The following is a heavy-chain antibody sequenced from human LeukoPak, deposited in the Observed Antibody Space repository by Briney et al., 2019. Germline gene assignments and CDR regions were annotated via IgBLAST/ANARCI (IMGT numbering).Heavy chain of an antibody. J-gene: IGHJ5*02. Sequence: GGSLRLSCAASGFTFSSYWMHWVRQAPGKGLVWVSRINSDGSSTSYADSVKGRFTISRDNAKSTLYLQMNSLRAEDTAVYYCAGSYYYDSSGYLGFDPWGQGTLVTVSS. CDR2: INSDGSST. V-gene: IGHV3-74*01. CDR3: AGSYYYDSSGYLGFDP. CDR1: GFTFSSYW. D-gene: IGHD3-22*01.